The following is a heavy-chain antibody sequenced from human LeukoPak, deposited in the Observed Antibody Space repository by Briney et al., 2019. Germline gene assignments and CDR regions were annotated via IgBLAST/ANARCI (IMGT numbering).Heavy chain of an antibody. V-gene: IGHV4-4*07. CDR1: GGSISSYY. CDR3: AREAQQWLVLGPVDY. D-gene: IGHD6-19*01. Sequence: SETLSLTCTVSGGSISSYYWSWIGQPAGKGLEWIGRIYTSGSTNYNPSLKGRVTMSVDTSKNQFSLKLSSVTAADTAVYYCAREAQQWLVLGPVDYWGQGTLVTVSS. CDR2: IYTSGST. J-gene: IGHJ4*02.